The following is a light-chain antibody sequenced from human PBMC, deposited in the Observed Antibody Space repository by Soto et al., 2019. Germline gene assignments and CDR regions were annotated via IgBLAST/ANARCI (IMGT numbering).Light chain of an antibody. V-gene: IGLV1-40*01. Sequence: QSVLTQPPSVSGAPGQRVTIACTGNNSNIGTGFDVHWYRHFPGAAPKLLLSGTSHRPSGVPDRFSGSKSGTSASLAITGLQPEDEADYYCLSYTSANTRVFGGGTKLTVL. CDR3: LSYTSANTRV. J-gene: IGLJ3*02. CDR2: GTS. CDR1: NSNIGTGFD.